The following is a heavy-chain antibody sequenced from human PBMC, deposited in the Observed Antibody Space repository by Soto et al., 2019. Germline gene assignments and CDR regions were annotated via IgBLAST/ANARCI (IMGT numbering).Heavy chain of an antibody. CDR2: IRGGGITT. Sequence: GSLRLSCAAPRFTFTNYAMTWVRQAPGKGLEWVSTIRGGGITTYYADPVKGRFTISRDNSKNTLYLQMNSLRVEDTAVYYCARGGTGSIDWFDPWGQGTLVAVSS. V-gene: IGHV3-23*01. CDR1: RFTFTNYA. CDR3: ARGGTGSIDWFDP. D-gene: IGHD1-1*01. J-gene: IGHJ5*02.